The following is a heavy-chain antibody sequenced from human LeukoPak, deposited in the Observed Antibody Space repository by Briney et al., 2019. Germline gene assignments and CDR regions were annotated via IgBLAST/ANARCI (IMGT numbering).Heavy chain of an antibody. J-gene: IGHJ4*02. V-gene: IGHV1-46*01. Sequence: ASVKVPCKASGYTFTTYYMHWVRQAPGQGLEWMGIINPSGGSTGYAQKFQGRVTMTRDTSTSTVYMELRSLRSEDTAVYYCARDYYYGSTGYDSYYFDYWGQGTLVSVSS. D-gene: IGHD3-22*01. CDR2: INPSGGST. CDR3: ARDYYYGSTGYDSYYFDY. CDR1: GYTFTTYY.